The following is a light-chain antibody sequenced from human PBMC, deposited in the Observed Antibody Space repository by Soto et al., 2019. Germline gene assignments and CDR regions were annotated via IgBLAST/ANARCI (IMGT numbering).Light chain of an antibody. CDR3: QQYGNYLT. V-gene: IGKV1-5*01. J-gene: IGKJ4*01. Sequence: DIQMTQSPSTLSASVGDRVTITCRTSQSISGWLAWYQQKPGKAPKLLIYDASTLESGVPSRFSGSGSGTEFTLTISSLQPDDFATYYCQQYGNYLTVGGGTKVDIK. CDR1: QSISGW. CDR2: DAS.